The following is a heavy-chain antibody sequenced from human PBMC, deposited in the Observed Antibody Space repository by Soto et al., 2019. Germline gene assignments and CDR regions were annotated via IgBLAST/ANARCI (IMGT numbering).Heavy chain of an antibody. D-gene: IGHD3-22*01. CDR2: IKQNGSEK. CDR1: GFTFSSYW. V-gene: IGHV3-7*03. CDR3: ARGTYYYDSSGYYYFDY. J-gene: IGHJ4*02. Sequence: GGSLRLSCAASGFTFSSYWMSWVRQAPGKGLEWVANIKQNGSEKYYMDSVKVRFTISRNNAKNSLYLRMISLIAEDTAVYYCARGTYYYDSSGYYYFDYWGQGTLGTVSS.